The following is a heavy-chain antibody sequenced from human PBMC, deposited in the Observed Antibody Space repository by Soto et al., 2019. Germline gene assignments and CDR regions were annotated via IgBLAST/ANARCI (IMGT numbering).Heavy chain of an antibody. CDR1: GGSVSSGSYY. V-gene: IGHV4-61*01. CDR3: ARVLLWFGRQRWFDP. D-gene: IGHD3-10*01. CDR2: IYYSGST. J-gene: IGHJ5*02. Sequence: PSETLSLTCTVSGGSVSSGSYYWSWIRQPPGKGLEWIGYIYYSGSTNYNPSLKSRVTISVDTSKNQFSLKLSSVTAADTAVYYCARVLLWFGRQRWFDPWGQGTLVTVSS.